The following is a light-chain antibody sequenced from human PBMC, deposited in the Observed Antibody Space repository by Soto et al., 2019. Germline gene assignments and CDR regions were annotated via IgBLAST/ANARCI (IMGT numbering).Light chain of an antibody. CDR2: AAS. Sequence: DIQMTQSPSSLSTSVGDRVTITCRASQGISNYLAWYQQKPGKVPKLLIYAASTLQSGVPSRFSGSGSGTDFTLTISSLQPEDVANYYCQKYNNAPSFGQGTKV. J-gene: IGKJ1*01. CDR3: QKYNNAPS. V-gene: IGKV1-27*01. CDR1: QGISNY.